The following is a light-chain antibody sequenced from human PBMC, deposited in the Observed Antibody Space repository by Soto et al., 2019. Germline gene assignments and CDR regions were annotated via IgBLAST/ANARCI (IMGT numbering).Light chain of an antibody. Sequence: EIVMTQSPATLSVSAGERFTLSCRASQSLSSHLAWYQQKPGQAPGLLIYGVSTRATGVPTRFSGSASGSEFTLSISSLLSEDFAVYYCQEYHDWPITFGGGTKAEIK. CDR1: QSLSSH. V-gene: IGKV3-15*01. CDR3: QEYHDWPIT. CDR2: GVS. J-gene: IGKJ4*01.